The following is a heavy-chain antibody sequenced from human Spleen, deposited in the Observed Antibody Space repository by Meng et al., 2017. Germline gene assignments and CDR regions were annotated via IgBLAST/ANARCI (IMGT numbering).Heavy chain of an antibody. V-gene: IGHV4-34*12. D-gene: IGHD2-2*01. Sequence: QGQLQRWGAGLLKPSETLSLTRFVSGGSFSDYYWSWIRQPPGKGLEWVGEIFRSGRTNYNPSLKSRVTISVDKSKNQFSLKLSSVTAADTAVYYCARWVSRGTSWFDPWGQGTLVTVSS. CDR2: IFRSGRT. CDR1: GGSFSDYY. J-gene: IGHJ5*02. CDR3: ARWVSRGTSWFDP.